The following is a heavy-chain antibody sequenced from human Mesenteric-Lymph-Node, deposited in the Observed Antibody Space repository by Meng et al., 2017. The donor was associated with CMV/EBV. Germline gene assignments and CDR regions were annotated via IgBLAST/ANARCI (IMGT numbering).Heavy chain of an antibody. Sequence: GSLRLSCAASGFTFSSYAMHWVRQAPGKGLEYVSAISSNGGGTYYADSVKGRFTISRDNSKNTLYLQMGSLRAEDMAVYYCARGKRWLQLQGFDYWGQGTLVTVSS. CDR3: ARGKRWLQLQGFDY. D-gene: IGHD5-24*01. J-gene: IGHJ4*02. CDR1: GFTFSSYA. V-gene: IGHV3-64*02. CDR2: ISSNGGGT.